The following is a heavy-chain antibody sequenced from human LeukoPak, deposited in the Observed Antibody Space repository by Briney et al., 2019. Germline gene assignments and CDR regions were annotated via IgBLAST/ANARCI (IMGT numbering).Heavy chain of an antibody. V-gene: IGHV1-2*02. D-gene: IGHD3-10*01. J-gene: IGHJ4*02. CDR2: INPNSGGT. CDR3: ARDPNLITMVRGVYFDY. CDR1: GYTFTGYY. Sequence: ASVKVSCKASGYTFTGYYMHWVRQAPGQGLEWMGWINPNSGGTNYAQKFQGRVTMTRDTSISTAYMELSRLRSDDTAVYYCARDPNLITMVRGVYFDYWGQGTLVTVSS.